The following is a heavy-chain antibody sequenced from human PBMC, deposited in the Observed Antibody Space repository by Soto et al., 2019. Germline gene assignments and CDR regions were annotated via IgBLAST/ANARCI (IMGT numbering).Heavy chain of an antibody. CDR2: IHYSGTT. V-gene: IGHV4-59*01. CDR3: ARSLGGINLWLFDY. J-gene: IGHJ4*02. Sequence: SETLSLTCTVSGGSINTYYWSWIRQPPGKRLEWFGYIHYSGTTNYNPSLKSRVTMSVDTSKDQFSLKLSSVTAADTAVYYCARSLGGINLWLFDYWGQGALVTVSS. D-gene: IGHD5-18*01. CDR1: GGSINTYY.